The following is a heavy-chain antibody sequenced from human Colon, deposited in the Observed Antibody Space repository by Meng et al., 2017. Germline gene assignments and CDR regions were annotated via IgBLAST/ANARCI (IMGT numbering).Heavy chain of an antibody. CDR3: ARDSGWGSLDY. CDR1: GFTFSDSW. CDR2: IDPDGTGK. D-gene: IGHD7-27*01. J-gene: IGHJ4*02. Sequence: GESLKISCTPSGFTFSDSWMTWVRQAPGKGLEWVGNIDPDGTGKNYVDSVKGRFTFSRDNAKNSLFLQMNSLRAEDTAVYYCARDSGWGSLDYWGQGTLVTVSS. V-gene: IGHV3-7*01.